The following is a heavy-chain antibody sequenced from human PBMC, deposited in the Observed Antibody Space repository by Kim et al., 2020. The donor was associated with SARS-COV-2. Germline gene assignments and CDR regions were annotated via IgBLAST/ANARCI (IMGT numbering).Heavy chain of an antibody. CDR3: ARDPYSSGWEGMDV. J-gene: IGHJ6*02. CDR2: IYYSGST. V-gene: IGHV4-59*13. Sequence: SETLSLTCTVSGGSISSYYWSWIRHPPGKGLEWIGYIYYSGSTNYNPSLKSRVTISVDTSKNQFSLKLSSVTAADTAVYYCARDPYSSGWEGMDVWGQGTTVTVSS. D-gene: IGHD6-19*01. CDR1: GGSISSYY.